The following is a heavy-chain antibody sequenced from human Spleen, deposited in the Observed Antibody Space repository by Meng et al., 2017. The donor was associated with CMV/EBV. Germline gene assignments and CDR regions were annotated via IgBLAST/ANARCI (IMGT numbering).Heavy chain of an antibody. CDR2: IYYSGST. CDR1: GGSISSSSYY. D-gene: IGHD3-16*01. J-gene: IGHJ6*02. CDR3: ARGLTGYGMDV. Sequence: GSLRLSCTVSGGSISSSSYYWGWIRQPPGKGLEWIGSIYYSGSTYYNPSLKSRVTISADTSKNQFSLKLSSVTAADTAVYYCARGLTGYGMDVWGQGTTVTVSS. V-gene: IGHV4-39*01.